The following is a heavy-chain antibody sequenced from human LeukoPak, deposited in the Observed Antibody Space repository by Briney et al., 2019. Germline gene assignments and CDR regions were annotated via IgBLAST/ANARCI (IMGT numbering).Heavy chain of an antibody. CDR3: AKDYENWRWLDI. D-gene: IGHD5-24*01. CDR2: VSSDGINE. CDR1: GFTFRNYG. J-gene: IGHJ3*02. V-gene: IGHV3-30*18. Sequence: GGSLRLSCVASGFTFRNYGMHWVRQAPGKGLEWVAVVSSDGINEYYAGSVKGRFTISRDNSKNTLYLQMNSVTVEDTAVYYCAKDYENWRWLDIWGQGTMVTVSA.